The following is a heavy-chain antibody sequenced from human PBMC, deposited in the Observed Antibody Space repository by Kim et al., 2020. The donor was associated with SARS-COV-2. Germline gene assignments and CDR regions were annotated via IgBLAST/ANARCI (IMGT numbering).Heavy chain of an antibody. Sequence: GGSLRLSCAASGFTFSSYSMNWFRQASGKGLEWVSSISSSSSYIYYADSVKGRFTISRDNAKNSLYLQMNSLSAEDTAVYYCARDRRYDSSGYFDYWGQGTLVTVSS. CDR3: ARDRRYDSSGYFDY. CDR2: ISSSSSYI. CDR1: GFTFSSYS. V-gene: IGHV3-21*01. J-gene: IGHJ4*02. D-gene: IGHD3-22*01.